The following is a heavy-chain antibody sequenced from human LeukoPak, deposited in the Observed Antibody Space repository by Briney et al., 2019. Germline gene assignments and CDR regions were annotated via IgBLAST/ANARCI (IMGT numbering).Heavy chain of an antibody. Sequence: GGSLRLSCAASGFTFSSYSMNWVRQAPGKGLEWVSSISSRSSYIDYADSLKGRFTISRDNAKNSLYLQMNNLRAEDTAVYYCATLSGAPGVDYWGQGTLVTVSS. V-gene: IGHV3-21*01. CDR1: GFTFSSYS. J-gene: IGHJ4*02. CDR2: ISSRSSYI. CDR3: ATLSGAPGVDY. D-gene: IGHD1-26*01.